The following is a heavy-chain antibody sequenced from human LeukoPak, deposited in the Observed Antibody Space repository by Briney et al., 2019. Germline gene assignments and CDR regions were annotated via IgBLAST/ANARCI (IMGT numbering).Heavy chain of an antibody. CDR3: ARWRYYDSSGYYFLGYFFKY. D-gene: IGHD3-22*01. J-gene: IGHJ4*02. CDR1: GDSISSYY. CDR2: IYYSGNT. V-gene: IGHV4-59*01. Sequence: PSETLSLTCSVSGDSISSYYWTWIRQPPGKGLEWIGYIYYSGNTNYNPSLKSRVTMSVDTSKNQVSLKLSSVTAADTAMYYCARWRYYDSSGYYFLGYFFKYWGQGTLVTVSS.